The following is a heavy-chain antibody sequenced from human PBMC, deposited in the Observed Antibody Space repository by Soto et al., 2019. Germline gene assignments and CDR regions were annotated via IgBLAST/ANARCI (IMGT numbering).Heavy chain of an antibody. Sequence: GGSLRLSCVASGFTFSNYNMNWVRQAPGKGLEWVSHISGSSIYIHYADSVRGRFTISRGNAKNSVYLQMDSLRVEDTAVYYCAREGALKPFSSWGQGALVTVSS. CDR2: ISGSSIYI. J-gene: IGHJ5*02. V-gene: IGHV3-21*01. CDR1: GFTFSNYN. CDR3: AREGALKPFSS.